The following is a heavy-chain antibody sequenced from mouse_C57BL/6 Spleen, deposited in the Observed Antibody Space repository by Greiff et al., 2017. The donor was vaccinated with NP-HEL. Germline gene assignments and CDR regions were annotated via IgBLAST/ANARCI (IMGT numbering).Heavy chain of an antibody. CDR2: IYPGDGDT. J-gene: IGHJ1*03. Sequence: VQLQQSGPELVKPGASLKISCKASGYAFSSSWMNWVTQRPGKGLEWIGRIYPGDGDTKYNGKFKGKATLTADKSSSTAYRHLSSLTPEDSAVHYCARTPLPYWYFDVWGTGTTVTVSS. CDR3: ARTPLPYWYFDV. V-gene: IGHV1-82*01. CDR1: GYAFSSSW. D-gene: IGHD1-1*01.